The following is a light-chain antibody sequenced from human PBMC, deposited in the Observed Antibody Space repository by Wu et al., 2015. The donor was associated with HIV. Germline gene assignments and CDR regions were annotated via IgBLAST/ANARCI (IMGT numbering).Light chain of an antibody. J-gene: IGKJ1*01. V-gene: IGKV3-15*01. CDR1: QSVSTN. CDR3: QRYNNWPPTT. Sequence: EIVMTQSPATLSVSPGERATLSCRASQSVSTNLAWYQQTPGQAPRLLISGASTRATGVPARFSGSGSGTEITLTINNLQFEDVAIYYCQRYNNWPPTTFGQGTKVEIK. CDR2: GAS.